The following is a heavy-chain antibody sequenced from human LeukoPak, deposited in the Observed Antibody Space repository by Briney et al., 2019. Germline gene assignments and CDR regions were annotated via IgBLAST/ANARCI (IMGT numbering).Heavy chain of an antibody. Sequence: PGGSLRLSCAASGFIIRSNYMTWVRQAPGKGLQWVSVIYSGGNTYYADSVKGRFTISRDNSKNTLYLQMNSLRAEDTAVYYCAKCGFPGYEKTSDYWGRGTLVTVSS. D-gene: IGHD5-12*01. J-gene: IGHJ4*02. CDR3: AKCGFPGYEKTSDY. V-gene: IGHV3-53*01. CDR2: IYSGGNT. CDR1: GFIIRSNY.